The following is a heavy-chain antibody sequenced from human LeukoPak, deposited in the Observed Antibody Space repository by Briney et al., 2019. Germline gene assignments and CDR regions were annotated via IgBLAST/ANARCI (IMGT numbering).Heavy chain of an antibody. CDR1: GGSFSGYY. Sequence: SETLSLTCAVYGGSFSGYYWSCIRQPPGKGLEWIGEINHSGSTNYNPSLKSRVTISEDTSKNQVSLKLTSATAADSAVYYCTREGPPVHYTGYYDYWGQGTLVTVSS. CDR3: TREGPPVHYTGYYDY. V-gene: IGHV4-34*01. J-gene: IGHJ4*02. D-gene: IGHD3-9*01. CDR2: INHSGST.